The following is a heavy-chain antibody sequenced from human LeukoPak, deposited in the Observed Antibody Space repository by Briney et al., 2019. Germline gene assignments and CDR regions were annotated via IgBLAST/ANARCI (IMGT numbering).Heavy chain of an antibody. J-gene: IGHJ4*02. Sequence: GGSLRLSCAASGFTFTNYHMQWVRQAPGKGLEWVAFIHYDGRNKNYADSVKGRFTISRDNSKNTLYLQMYSLRAEDTAVYYCVKDGPHRYRFDYWGQGTLVTVS. CDR2: IHYDGRNK. D-gene: IGHD3-16*02. V-gene: IGHV3-30*02. CDR1: GFTFTNYH. CDR3: VKDGPHRYRFDY.